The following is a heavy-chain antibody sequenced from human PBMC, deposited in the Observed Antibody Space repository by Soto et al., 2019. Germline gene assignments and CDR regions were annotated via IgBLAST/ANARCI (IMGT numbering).Heavy chain of an antibody. D-gene: IGHD2-15*01. V-gene: IGHV4-39*01. Sequence: SETLSLTCTVSGGSISITSYYWCWIRHPPGKGLEWIGNIYYTGSTYYNPSLKSRVTISLDTSKSQFSLNLNSVTAADTAVYYCARLRSGGSSVSSYYYMDVWGKGTTVTVSS. CDR3: ARLRSGGSSVSSYYYMDV. CDR2: IYYTGST. J-gene: IGHJ6*03. CDR1: GGSISITSYY.